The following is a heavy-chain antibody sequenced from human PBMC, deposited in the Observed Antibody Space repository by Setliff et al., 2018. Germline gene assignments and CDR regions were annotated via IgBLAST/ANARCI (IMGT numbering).Heavy chain of an antibody. V-gene: IGHV4-4*07. Sequence: PSETLSLTCNVSGVSISSYYWSWIRQPPGKGLEWIGRIYVTESAKYNPSLKSRVTLSIDTSKNQFSLKLSSVTAADAALYYCAASRAYTGAVEEWFLPKTFDFWGQGSPVTVSS. CDR1: GVSISSYY. CDR2: IYVTESA. J-gene: IGHJ4*02. CDR3: AASRAYTGAVEEWFLPKTFDF. D-gene: IGHD3-10*01.